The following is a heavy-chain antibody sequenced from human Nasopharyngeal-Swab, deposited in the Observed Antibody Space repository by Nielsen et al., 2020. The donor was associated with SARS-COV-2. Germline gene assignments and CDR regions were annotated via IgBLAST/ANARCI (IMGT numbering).Heavy chain of an antibody. CDR2: IYHSGST. D-gene: IGHD2-8*01. V-gene: IGHV4-38-2*02. CDR3: ARVLYNYYYYYYMDV. Sequence: WIRQPPGKGLEWIGSIYHSGSTYYNPSLKSRVTISEDTSKNQFSLKLSSVTAADTAVYYCARVLYNYYYYYYMDVWGKGTTVTVSS. J-gene: IGHJ6*03.